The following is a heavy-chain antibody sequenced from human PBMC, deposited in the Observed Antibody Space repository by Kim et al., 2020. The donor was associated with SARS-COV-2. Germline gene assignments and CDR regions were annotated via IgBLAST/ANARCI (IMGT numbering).Heavy chain of an antibody. CDR2: ISGSGGST. V-gene: IGHV3-23*01. Sequence: GLEWVSAISGSGGSTYYADSVKGRLTISRDNSKNTLYLQMNSLRAEDTAVYYCAKGHIVVVTGYNWFDPWGQGTLVTVSS. CDR3: AKGHIVVVTGYNWFDP. J-gene: IGHJ5*02. D-gene: IGHD2-21*02.